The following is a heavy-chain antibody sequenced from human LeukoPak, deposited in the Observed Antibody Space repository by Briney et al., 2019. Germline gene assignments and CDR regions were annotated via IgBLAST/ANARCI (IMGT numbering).Heavy chain of an antibody. CDR3: ARRSRLYRHETTGYHDS. CDR2: VFYSGTT. Sequence: SETLSLTCNVSGDYITTTNYYWAWIRQPPGKGLEWIASVFYSGTTYYNPSLKSRVIISMDTSRKQISLGLSSVTATDTAIYYCARRSRLYRHETTGYHDSWGQGTLVTVSS. D-gene: IGHD3-9*01. J-gene: IGHJ4*02. CDR1: GDYITTTNYY. V-gene: IGHV4-39*01.